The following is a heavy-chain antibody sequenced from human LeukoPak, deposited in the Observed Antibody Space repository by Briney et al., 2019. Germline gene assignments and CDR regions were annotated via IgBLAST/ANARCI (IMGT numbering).Heavy chain of an antibody. J-gene: IGHJ4*02. CDR3: ARHLRSSPFNY. V-gene: IGHV5-51*01. CDR2: IYPGDSDT. D-gene: IGHD6-13*01. CDR1: GYSFTDYW. Sequence: GEALKISCKGSGYSFTDYWIGWVRQMPGKGLEWMGIIYPGDSDTRYSPSFQGQVTISADKSISTAYLQWSSLKASDTAIYYCARHLRSSPFNYWGQGTLVTVSS.